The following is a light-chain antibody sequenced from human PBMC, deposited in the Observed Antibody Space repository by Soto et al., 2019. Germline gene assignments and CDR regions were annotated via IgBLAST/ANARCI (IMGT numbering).Light chain of an antibody. CDR2: GAS. CDR3: QQYNNWPRT. V-gene: IGKV3-15*01. CDR1: QSVSSY. J-gene: IGKJ1*01. Sequence: IVLTQSPDTLSLSPGDRATLSCRASQSVSSYLAWYQQKPGQAPRLLIYGASTRATGIPARFSGSGSGTEFTLTISSLQSEDFAVYYCQQYNNWPRTFGQGTKV.